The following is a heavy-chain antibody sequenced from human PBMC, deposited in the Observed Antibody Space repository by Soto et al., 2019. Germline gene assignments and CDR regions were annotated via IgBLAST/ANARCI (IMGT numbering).Heavy chain of an antibody. CDR1: GYTFTSYG. D-gene: IGHD2-21*02. CDR2: ISAYNGNT. J-gene: IGHJ4*02. Sequence: ASVKVSCKASGYTFTSYGISWVRQAPGQGLEWMGWISAYNGNTNYAQKLQGRVTMTTDTSTSTAYMELRSLRSDDTAVYYCATVPYCGGDCYPSDYWGQGTLVTVSS. V-gene: IGHV1-18*01. CDR3: ATVPYCGGDCYPSDY.